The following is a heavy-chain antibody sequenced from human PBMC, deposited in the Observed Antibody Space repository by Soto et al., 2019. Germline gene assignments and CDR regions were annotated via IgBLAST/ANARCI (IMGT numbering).Heavy chain of an antibody. CDR1: GGSISGGNYY. D-gene: IGHD1-26*01. CDR3: AREDTRSGYWYFDL. V-gene: IGHV4-31*03. Sequence: QVQLQESGPGLVKPSQTLSLTCSVSGGSISGGNYYWNWIRQHPGKGLEWIGFTFYNGGTYSNSSLKSRVTISVDTSKNQFSLKLNSVTAADTAVYYCAREDTRSGYWYFDLWGRGTLVTVSS. J-gene: IGHJ2*01. CDR2: TFYNGGT.